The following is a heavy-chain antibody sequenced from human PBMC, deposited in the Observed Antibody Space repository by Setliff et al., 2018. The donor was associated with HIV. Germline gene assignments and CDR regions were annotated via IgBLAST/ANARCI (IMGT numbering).Heavy chain of an antibody. CDR3: ARGPSSSGWSEGLYYFDS. Sequence: SETLSLTCAVYGGSLSDHYWSWIRQPPGKGLEWIGEINHSGSTNYNPSLRSRVSISVDTSKNQFSLRLSSVTAADTAVYYCARGPSSSGWSEGLYYFDSWGRGTLVTVSS. CDR2: INHSGST. V-gene: IGHV4-34*01. CDR1: GGSLSDHY. D-gene: IGHD6-19*01. J-gene: IGHJ4*02.